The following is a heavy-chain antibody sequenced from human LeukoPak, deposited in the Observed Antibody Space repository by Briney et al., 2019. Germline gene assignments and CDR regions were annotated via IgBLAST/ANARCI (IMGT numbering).Heavy chain of an antibody. CDR1: GFTFSSYA. D-gene: IGHD3-22*01. CDR2: ISGSGGST. J-gene: IGHJ3*02. V-gene: IGHV3-23*01. Sequence: PGGSLRLSCAASGFTFSSYAMSWVRQAPGKGLEWVSAISGSGGSTYYADSVKGRFTISRDNSKNTLYLQMNSLRAEDTAVYYCARDLMGYYYDSSGYAFDIWGQGTMVTVSS. CDR3: ARDLMGYYYDSSGYAFDI.